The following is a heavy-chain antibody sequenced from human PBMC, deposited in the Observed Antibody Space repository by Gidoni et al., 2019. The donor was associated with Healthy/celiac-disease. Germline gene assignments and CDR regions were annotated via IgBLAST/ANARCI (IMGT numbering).Heavy chain of an antibody. Sequence: EVQLLESGGGLVQPGGSLRLSCAASGFTFSSYAMSWVRQAPGKGLEWVSAISGSGGSTYYADSVKGRFTISRDNSKNTLYLQMNSLRAEDTAVYYCAKAVPSPAQLPYYFDYWGQGTLVTVSS. J-gene: IGHJ4*02. D-gene: IGHD2-2*01. CDR3: AKAVPSPAQLPYYFDY. CDR2: ISGSGGST. V-gene: IGHV3-23*01. CDR1: GFTFSSYA.